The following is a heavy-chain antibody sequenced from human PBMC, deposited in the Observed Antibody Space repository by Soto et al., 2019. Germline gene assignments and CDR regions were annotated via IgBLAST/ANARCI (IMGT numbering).Heavy chain of an antibody. J-gene: IGHJ6*02. V-gene: IGHV3-48*02. CDR3: ARGDIAAAGTAYYYYYYGMDV. CDR2: ISSSSSTI. Sequence: PGGSLRLSCAASGFTFSSYSMNWVRQAPGKGLEWVSYISSSSSTIYYADSVKGRFTISRDNAKNSLYLHMNSLRDEDTAVYYCARGDIAAAGTAYYYYYYGMDVWGPGTTVTVSS. D-gene: IGHD6-13*01. CDR1: GFTFSSYS.